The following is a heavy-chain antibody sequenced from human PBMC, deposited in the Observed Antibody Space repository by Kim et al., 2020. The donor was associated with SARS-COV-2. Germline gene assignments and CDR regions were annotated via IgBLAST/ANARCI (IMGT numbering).Heavy chain of an antibody. CDR2: IHQSGST. CDR3: ARGRAGVVPAPILGLGPHYDYFIMDV. D-gene: IGHD2-2*01. J-gene: IGHJ6*02. CDR1: IGSFSGHY. Sequence: SETLSLTCAVYIGSFSGHYWIWIRQPPGKGLEWIGEIHQSGSTKYNPSLKSRVTISIDTSKNQFSLKLSSVIAADTGFYYCARGRAGVVPAPILGLGPHYDYFIMDVWGHGTTVTVSS. V-gene: IGHV4-34*01.